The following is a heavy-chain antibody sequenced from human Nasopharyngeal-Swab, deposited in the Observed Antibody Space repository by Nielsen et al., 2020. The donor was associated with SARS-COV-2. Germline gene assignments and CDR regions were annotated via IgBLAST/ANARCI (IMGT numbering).Heavy chain of an antibody. CDR1: GFTFDDYA. CDR2: ISSRGDYI. J-gene: IGHJ4*02. V-gene: IGHV3-21*01. CDR3: ARDTPAMFAY. Sequence: GESLKISCAASGFTFDDYAMYWVRQAPGKGLEWVSAISSRGDYIYYAPSVKGRFTISRDDAKNSLYLQMNSLRAEDTAVYYCARDTPAMFAYWGQGTLVTVSS.